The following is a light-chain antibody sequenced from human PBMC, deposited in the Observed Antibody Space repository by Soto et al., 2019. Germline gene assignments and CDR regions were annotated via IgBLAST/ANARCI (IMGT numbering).Light chain of an antibody. Sequence: ANQLTQSPSSLSASVGDRVTITCRASQAISSALAWYQQKPGKPPKLLIYDASTLQSGVPSRFSGTASGTDFTLTINSLQPEDFETYYCQQFNNWPVTFGPGTKVDIK. CDR2: DAS. CDR1: QAISSA. CDR3: QQFNNWPVT. V-gene: IGKV1D-13*01. J-gene: IGKJ3*01.